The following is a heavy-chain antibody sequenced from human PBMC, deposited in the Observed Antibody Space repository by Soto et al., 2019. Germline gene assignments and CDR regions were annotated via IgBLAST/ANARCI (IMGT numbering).Heavy chain of an antibody. J-gene: IGHJ6*03. CDR1: GFTFGDYA. CDR2: IRSKAYGGTT. D-gene: IGHD2-15*01. Sequence: GGSLRLSCTASGFTFGDYAMSWFRQAPGKGLEWVGFIRSKAYGGTTEYAASVKGRFTISRDDSKSIAYLQMNSLKTEDTAVYYCTRTGGYCSGGSCYPYYYYYMDVWGKGTTVTVSS. V-gene: IGHV3-49*03. CDR3: TRTGGYCSGGSCYPYYYYYMDV.